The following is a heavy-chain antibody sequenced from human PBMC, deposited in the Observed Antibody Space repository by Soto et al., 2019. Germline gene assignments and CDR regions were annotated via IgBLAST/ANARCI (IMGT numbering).Heavy chain of an antibody. D-gene: IGHD1-26*01. CDR2: IYPGDSDT. CDR3: ARGKVGATPYYYYGMDV. J-gene: IGHJ6*02. CDR1: GYSFTSYW. Sequence: CKGSGYSFTSYWIGWVRQMPGKGLEWMGIIYPGDSDTRYSPSFQGQVTISADKSISTAYLQWSSLKASDTAMYYCARGKVGATPYYYYGMDVWGQGTTVTV. V-gene: IGHV5-51*01.